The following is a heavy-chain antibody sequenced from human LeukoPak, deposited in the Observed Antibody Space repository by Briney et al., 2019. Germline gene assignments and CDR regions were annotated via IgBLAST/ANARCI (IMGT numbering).Heavy chain of an antibody. Sequence: ASVKVSCKASGYTFTGYGISWVRQAPGQGLEWMGWISAYNGNTNYAQKLQGRVTMTTDTSTSTAYMELRSLRSDDTAVYYCARGPAAHGSAYFDYWGQGTLVTVSS. V-gene: IGHV1-18*01. CDR3: ARGPAAHGSAYFDY. D-gene: IGHD3-10*01. CDR2: ISAYNGNT. J-gene: IGHJ4*02. CDR1: GYTFTGYG.